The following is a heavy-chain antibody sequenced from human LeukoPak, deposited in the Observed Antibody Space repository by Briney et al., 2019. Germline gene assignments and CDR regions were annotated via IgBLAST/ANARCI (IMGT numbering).Heavy chain of an antibody. CDR3: AIGPGARGRFNWFDP. CDR1: GFSFSSYE. Sequence: GGSLRLSCVVSGFSFSSYEMNWVRQAPGKGLEWVSYITGNSDTRYYADSVKGRFTISRDNAKNSLYLQMNGLRPEDTAVYYCAIGPGARGRFNWFDPWGQGTLVTVSS. CDR2: ITGNSDTR. J-gene: IGHJ5*02. V-gene: IGHV3-48*03. D-gene: IGHD6-19*01.